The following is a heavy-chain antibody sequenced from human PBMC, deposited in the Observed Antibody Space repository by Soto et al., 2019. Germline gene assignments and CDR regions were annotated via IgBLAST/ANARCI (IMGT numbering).Heavy chain of an antibody. V-gene: IGHV3-21*01. CDR1: GLTFNTYA. J-gene: IGHJ6*02. CDR3: ARVHRSLPCYYCGMDV. D-gene: IGHD1-26*01. Sequence: PGGSLRLSCAASGLTFNTYAMNWVRQAPGKGLEWVSFISSDASSMYYADSVKGRFTISRDNAQNSLYLHMSSLRVEDAAVYFCARVHRSLPCYYCGMDVWGPGTTVTVSS. CDR2: ISSDASSM.